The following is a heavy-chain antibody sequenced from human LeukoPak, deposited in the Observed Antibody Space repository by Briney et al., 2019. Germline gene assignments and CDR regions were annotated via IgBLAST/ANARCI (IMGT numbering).Heavy chain of an antibody. V-gene: IGHV4-59*11. D-gene: IGHD3-22*01. J-gene: IGHJ4*02. CDR1: GGSISSHH. CDR2: IYYSGST. Sequence: SETLSLTCTVSGGSISSHHWSWIRQPPGKGLEWIGFIYYSGSTNYNPSLKSRVTISVDTSQNQFSLKLSSVTAADTAVYYCASIYFDSRGYYHFDYWGQGTLVTVSS. CDR3: ASIYFDSRGYYHFDY.